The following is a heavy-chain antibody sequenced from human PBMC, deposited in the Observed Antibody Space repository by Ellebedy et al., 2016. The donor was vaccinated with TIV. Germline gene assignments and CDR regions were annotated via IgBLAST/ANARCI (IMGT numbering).Heavy chain of an antibody. D-gene: IGHD3-16*01. J-gene: IGHJ6*03. CDR3: ARVGGGYQYYYYMDV. CDR2: IYYSGST. Sequence: SETLSLTXTVSGGSISSGGYYWSWIRQHPGKGLEWIGYIYYSGSTYYNPSLKSRVTISVDTSKNQFSLKLSSVTAADTAMYYCARVGGGYQYYYYMDVWGKGTTVTVSS. V-gene: IGHV4-31*03. CDR1: GGSISSGGYY.